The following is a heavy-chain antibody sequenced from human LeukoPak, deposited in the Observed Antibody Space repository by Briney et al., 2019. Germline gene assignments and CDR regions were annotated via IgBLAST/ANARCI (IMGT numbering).Heavy chain of an antibody. CDR3: ARDSGGPLDY. Sequence: GGSLRLSCAASGFTFSSYGMHWVRQDPGKGLEWVAVIWYDGSNKYYADSVKGRFTISRDNSKNTLYLQMNSLRAEDTAVYYCARDSGGPLDYWGQGTLVTVSS. J-gene: IGHJ4*02. V-gene: IGHV3-33*01. D-gene: IGHD6-25*01. CDR2: IWYDGSNK. CDR1: GFTFSSYG.